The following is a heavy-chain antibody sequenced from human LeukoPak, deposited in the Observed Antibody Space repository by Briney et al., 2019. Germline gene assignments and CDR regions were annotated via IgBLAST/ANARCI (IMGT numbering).Heavy chain of an antibody. V-gene: IGHV4-34*01. CDR3: AVGITILGVAASFDS. CDR2: IDHRGTA. Sequence: SETLSLTCAVYDASYNAYYWSWISQPPGKGLEWIGDIDHRGTATYNPSLKSRLTISADASKNQFSLKLNSVTDADTAVYYCAVGITILGVAASFDSWGQGNLVIVSS. CDR1: DASYNAYY. D-gene: IGHD3-3*01. J-gene: IGHJ4*02.